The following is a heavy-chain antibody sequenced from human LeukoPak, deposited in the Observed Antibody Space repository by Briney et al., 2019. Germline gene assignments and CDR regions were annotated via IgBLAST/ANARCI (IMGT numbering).Heavy chain of an antibody. CDR2: ISAYNGNT. J-gene: IGHJ6*03. CDR1: GYTFTSYG. Sequence: ASVKVSCKASGYTFTSYGISWVRQAPGQGLEWMGWISAYNGNTNYAQKLQGRVTMTTDTSTSTAHMELRSLRSDDTAVYYCARAKRITMIVAGYYYMDVWGKGTTVTISS. D-gene: IGHD3-22*01. V-gene: IGHV1-18*01. CDR3: ARAKRITMIVAGYYYMDV.